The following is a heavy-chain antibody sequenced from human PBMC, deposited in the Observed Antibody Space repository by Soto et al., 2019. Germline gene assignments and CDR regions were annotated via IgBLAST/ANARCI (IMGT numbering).Heavy chain of an antibody. V-gene: IGHV3-30*04. J-gene: IGHJ4*02. D-gene: IGHD3-16*01. Sequence: GGSLRLSCAASGFTFSFYAVHWVRQAPGKGLEWVAVISYNGRNKHYVDSVKGRFTISRDNSQDTLYLQMDSLRPDDTAVYYCARQAKIGDRSQFYFDSWGQGTLVTVSS. CDR3: ARQAKIGDRSQFYFDS. CDR2: ISYNGRNK. CDR1: GFTFSFYA.